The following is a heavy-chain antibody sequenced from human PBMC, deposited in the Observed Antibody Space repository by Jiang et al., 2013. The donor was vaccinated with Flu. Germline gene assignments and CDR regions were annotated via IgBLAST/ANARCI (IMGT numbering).Heavy chain of an antibody. J-gene: IGHJ3*02. Sequence: GRSLRLSCAASGFTFSSYGMHWVRQAPGKGLEWVAVISYDGSNKYYADSVKGRFTISRDNSKNTLYLQMNSLRAEDTAVYYCAKELFSGRTTVAPHAFDIWGQGTMVTVSS. CDR3: AKELFSGRTTVAPHAFDI. CDR1: GFTFSSYG. CDR2: ISYDGSNK. D-gene: IGHD4-23*01. V-gene: IGHV3-30*18.